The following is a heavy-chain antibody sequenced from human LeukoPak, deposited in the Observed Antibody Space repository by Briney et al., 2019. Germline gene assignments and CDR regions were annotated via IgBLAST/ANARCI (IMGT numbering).Heavy chain of an antibody. CDR3: ARAPGHYSGSYYHPN. D-gene: IGHD1-26*01. J-gene: IGHJ4*02. CDR2: IYYSGST. Sequence: SETLSPTCTVSGGSISSGSYYWSWIRQPAGKGLEWIGYIYYSGSTNYNPSLKSRVTISVDTSKNQFSLKLSSVTAADTAVYYCARAPGHYSGSYYHPNWGQGTLVTVSS. V-gene: IGHV4-61*10. CDR1: GGSISSGSYY.